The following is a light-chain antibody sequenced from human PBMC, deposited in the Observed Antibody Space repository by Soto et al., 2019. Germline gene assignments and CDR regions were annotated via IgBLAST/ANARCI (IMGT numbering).Light chain of an antibody. V-gene: IGKV3-20*01. Sequence: EIVLTQSPGTLSLSPWERATLSCRASQSVTSSYLTWYQQKPGQAPRLLIYGASTRAAGIPDRFSGSGSGTDFTLTISSLEPEDFAVYYCQQYGKLPITFGQGTRLEI. J-gene: IGKJ5*01. CDR3: QQYGKLPIT. CDR1: QSVTSSY. CDR2: GAS.